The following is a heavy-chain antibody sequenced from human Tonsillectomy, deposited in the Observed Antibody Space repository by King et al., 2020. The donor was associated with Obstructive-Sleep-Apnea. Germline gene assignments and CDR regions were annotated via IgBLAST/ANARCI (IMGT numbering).Heavy chain of an antibody. Sequence: QLVQSGAEVKKPGASEKVSCKASGYTFTSYGISWVRQAPGQGLEWMGWISAHNGNTNYAQKLQGRVTMTTDTSTSTAYMELRSLRSDDTAVYYCARRYYDFWSGYYTWSGWFNPWGQGTLVTVSS. CDR3: ARRYYDFWSGYYTWSGWFNP. CDR2: ISAHNGNT. V-gene: IGHV1-18*04. J-gene: IGHJ5*02. CDR1: GYTFTSYG. D-gene: IGHD3-3*01.